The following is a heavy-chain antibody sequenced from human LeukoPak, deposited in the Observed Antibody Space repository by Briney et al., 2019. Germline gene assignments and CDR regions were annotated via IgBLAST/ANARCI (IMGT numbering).Heavy chain of an antibody. CDR2: ISDSATTI. J-gene: IGHJ4*02. Sequence: PGGSLRLSCAASGFTFSSYSMNWVRQAPGKGLEWVSFISDSATTIYYVGSVKGRFTISRDNAKNSLYLQMNSLRDEDTAVYYCARSRPLRGVTVDYWGQGTLVTVSS. D-gene: IGHD3-10*01. V-gene: IGHV3-48*02. CDR1: GFTFSSYS. CDR3: ARSRPLRGVTVDY.